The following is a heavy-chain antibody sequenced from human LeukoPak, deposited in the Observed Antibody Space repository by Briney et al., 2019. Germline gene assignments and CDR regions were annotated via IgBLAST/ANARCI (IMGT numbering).Heavy chain of an antibody. D-gene: IGHD5-24*01. V-gene: IGHV1-46*01. CDR2: INPSGGST. CDR3: ARDFGEAWLHPHWYFDL. J-gene: IGHJ2*01. CDR1: GYTFTSYY. Sequence: ASVKVSCKASGYTFTSYYMHWARQAPGQGLEWMGIINPSGGSTSYAQKFQGRVTMTRDTSTSTVYMELSSLRSEDTAVYYCARDFGEAWLHPHWYFDLWGRGTLVTVSS.